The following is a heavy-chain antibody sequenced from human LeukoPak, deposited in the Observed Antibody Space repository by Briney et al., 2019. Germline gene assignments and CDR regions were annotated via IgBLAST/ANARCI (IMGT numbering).Heavy chain of an antibody. Sequence: SVKVSCKASGGTFSSYAISWVRQAPGQGLEWMGGIIPIFGTANYAQKFQGRVTMTRDMSTSTVYMELSSLRSEDTAVYYCAREAAEYSSSFGLPDYWGQGTLVTVSS. J-gene: IGHJ4*02. CDR3: AREAAEYSSSFGLPDY. D-gene: IGHD6-6*01. CDR2: IIPIFGTA. CDR1: GGTFSSYA. V-gene: IGHV1-69*05.